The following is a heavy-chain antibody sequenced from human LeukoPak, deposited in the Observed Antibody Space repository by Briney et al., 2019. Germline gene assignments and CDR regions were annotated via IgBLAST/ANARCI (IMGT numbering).Heavy chain of an antibody. V-gene: IGHV4-61*01. CDR1: GGSVSSGSYY. CDR2: IYYSGST. J-gene: IGHJ4*02. CDR3: AREQAVAGTGGVDY. D-gene: IGHD6-19*01. Sequence: SETLSLTCTVSGGSVSSGSYYWSWIRQPPGEGLEWIGYIYYSGSTNYNPSLKSRVTISVDTSKNQFSLKLSSVTAADTAVYYCAREQAVAGTGGVDYWGQGTLVTVSS.